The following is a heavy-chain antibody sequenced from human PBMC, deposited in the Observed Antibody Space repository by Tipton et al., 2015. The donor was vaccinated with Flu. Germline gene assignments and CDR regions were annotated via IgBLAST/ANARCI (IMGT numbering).Heavy chain of an antibody. D-gene: IGHD6-13*01. V-gene: IGHV4-4*02. CDR2: IFHSGST. CDR3: ARGERDSSSWYPYHFDY. Sequence: TLSLTCAVSGGSIGSGNWWSWVRQPPGRGLEWIGEIFHSGSTNYNPSLKSRVTISVDKSKKQFSLKLSSVTAADTAAYYCARGERDSSSWYPYHFDYWGQGTLVTVSS. CDR1: GGSIGSGNW. J-gene: IGHJ4*02.